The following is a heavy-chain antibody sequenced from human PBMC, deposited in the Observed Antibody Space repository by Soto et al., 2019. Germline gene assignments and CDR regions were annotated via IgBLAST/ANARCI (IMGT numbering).Heavy chain of an antibody. J-gene: IGHJ4*02. V-gene: IGHV3-23*01. Sequence: EVQLLESGGGLVQPGGSLRLSCAASGFTYTSYAMSWVRQAPGKGLEWVSSISGTGGTTYYADSVKGRFTISRDNSKNTRYLQMNSLRAEDTAVYYCAKDQYSGSPGKPDYWGQGILVTVSS. CDR3: AKDQYSGSPGKPDY. CDR2: ISGTGGTT. D-gene: IGHD1-26*01. CDR1: GFTYTSYA.